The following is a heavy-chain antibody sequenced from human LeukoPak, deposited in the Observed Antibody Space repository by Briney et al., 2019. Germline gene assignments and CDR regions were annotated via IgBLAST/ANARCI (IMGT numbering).Heavy chain of an antibody. Sequence: GGSLRLSCAASGFTFSSYSMNWVRQAPGKGLEWVSYISSSSSTIYYADSVKGRFTISRDNSKNTLYLQMNSLRAEDTAVYYCARPKGYSSSWYFDYWGQGTLVTVSS. CDR1: GFTFSSYS. V-gene: IGHV3-48*01. J-gene: IGHJ4*02. CDR2: ISSSSSTI. D-gene: IGHD6-13*01. CDR3: ARPKGYSSSWYFDY.